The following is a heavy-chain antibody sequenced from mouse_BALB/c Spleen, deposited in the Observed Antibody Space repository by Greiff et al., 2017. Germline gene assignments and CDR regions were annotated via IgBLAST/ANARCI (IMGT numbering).Heavy chain of an antibody. D-gene: IGHD3-3*01. CDR2: IWSGGST. CDR3: ARMGWRYWYFDV. Sequence: VQLQESGPGLVQPSQSLSITCTVSGFSLTSYGVHWVRQSPGKGLEWLGVIWSGGSTDYNAAFISRLSISKDNSKSQVFFKMNSLQANDTAIYYCARMGWRYWYFDVWGAGTTVTVSS. J-gene: IGHJ1*01. CDR1: GFSLTSYG. V-gene: IGHV2-2*02.